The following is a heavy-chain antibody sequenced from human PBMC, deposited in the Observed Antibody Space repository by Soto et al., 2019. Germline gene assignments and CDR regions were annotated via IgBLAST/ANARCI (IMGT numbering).Heavy chain of an antibody. CDR3: ARGIAAAGIIFPWWFDP. Sequence: SETLSLTCTVSGGSISSYYWSWIRQPPGKGLEWIGYIYYSGSTNYNSSLKSRVTISVDTSKNQFSLKLSSVTAADTAVYYCARGIAAAGIIFPWWFDPWGQGTLVTVSS. CDR1: GGSISSYY. V-gene: IGHV4-59*01. D-gene: IGHD6-13*01. J-gene: IGHJ5*02. CDR2: IYYSGST.